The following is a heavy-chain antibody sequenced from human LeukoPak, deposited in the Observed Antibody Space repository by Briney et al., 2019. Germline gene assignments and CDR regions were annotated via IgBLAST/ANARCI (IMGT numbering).Heavy chain of an antibody. CDR2: IWYDGSNE. Sequence: GGSLRLSCAASGFTFSSYGMHWVRQAPGKGLEWVALIWYDGSNEYYADSVKGRFTISRDNPKNALYLQMNSLRAEDTAVYYCAREGDFDWLFHYWGQGTLVTVSS. J-gene: IGHJ4*02. CDR3: AREGDFDWLFHY. D-gene: IGHD3-9*01. V-gene: IGHV3-33*01. CDR1: GFTFSSYG.